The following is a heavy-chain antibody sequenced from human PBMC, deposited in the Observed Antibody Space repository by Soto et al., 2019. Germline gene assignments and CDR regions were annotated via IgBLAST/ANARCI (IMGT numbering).Heavy chain of an antibody. CDR1: GGSVSSGSYY. D-gene: IGHD2-21*01. CDR3: ARRLTSSANNWFDP. J-gene: IGHJ5*02. Sequence: ETLSLTCTVSGGSVSSGSYYWSWIRQPPGKGLEWIGYIYYSGSTNYNPSLKSRVTISVDTSKNQFSLKLSSVTAADTAVYYCARRLTSSANNWFDPWGRGTLVTVSS. V-gene: IGHV4-61*01. CDR2: IYYSGST.